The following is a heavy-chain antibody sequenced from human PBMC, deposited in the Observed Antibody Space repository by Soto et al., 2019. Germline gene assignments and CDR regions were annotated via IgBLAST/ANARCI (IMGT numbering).Heavy chain of an antibody. J-gene: IGHJ4*02. Sequence: VASVKVSCKASGYTFTSYGISWVRQAPGQGLEWMGWISAYNGNTNYAQKLQGRVTMTTDTSTSTAYMELRSLRSDDTAVYYCARSDIVVVVAAYYFDYWGQGTLVTVSS. CDR2: ISAYNGNT. CDR3: ARSDIVVVVAAYYFDY. CDR1: GYTFTSYG. D-gene: IGHD2-15*01. V-gene: IGHV1-18*01.